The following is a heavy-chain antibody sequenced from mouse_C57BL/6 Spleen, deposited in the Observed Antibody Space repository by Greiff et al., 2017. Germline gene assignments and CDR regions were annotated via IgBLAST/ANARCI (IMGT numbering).Heavy chain of an antibody. D-gene: IGHD1-3*01. J-gene: IGHJ4*01. CDR3: AISEFQDCAMDY. Sequence: QVQLQQPGAELVKPGASVKLSCKASGYTFTSYWMHWVKQRPGQGLEWIGMIHPNSGSTNYNEKFKSKATLTVVKSSSTAYMQLSSLTSEDSAVYDWAISEFQDCAMDYWGQGTSVTVSS. CDR2: IHPNSGST. V-gene: IGHV1-64*01. CDR1: GYTFTSYW.